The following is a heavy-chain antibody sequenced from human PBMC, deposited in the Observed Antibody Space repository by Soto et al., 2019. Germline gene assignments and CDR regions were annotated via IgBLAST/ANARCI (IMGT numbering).Heavy chain of an antibody. CDR3: AREMEGYYYDSSGSDAFDI. Sequence: SETLSLTCAVSGYSISSGYYWGWIRQPPGKGLEWIGSIYHSGSTYYNPSLKSRVTISVDTSKNQFSLKLSSVTAADTAVYYCAREMEGYYYDSSGSDAFDIWCQGTVVT. CDR2: IYHSGST. D-gene: IGHD3-22*01. CDR1: GYSISSGYY. V-gene: IGHV4-38-2*02. J-gene: IGHJ3*02.